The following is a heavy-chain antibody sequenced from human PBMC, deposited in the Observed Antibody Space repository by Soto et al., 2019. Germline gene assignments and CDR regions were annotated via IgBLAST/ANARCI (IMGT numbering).Heavy chain of an antibody. Sequence: GGSLSLSCAASGFTFSSYGMHWVRQAPGKGLEWVAVIWYDGSNKYYADSVKGRFTISRDNSKNTLYLQMNSLRAEDTAVYYCAREFSSSSPNFVYYYYGMDVWGQGTTVTVSS. CDR1: GFTFSSYG. J-gene: IGHJ6*02. D-gene: IGHD6-6*01. CDR3: AREFSSSSPNFVYYYYGMDV. V-gene: IGHV3-33*01. CDR2: IWYDGSNK.